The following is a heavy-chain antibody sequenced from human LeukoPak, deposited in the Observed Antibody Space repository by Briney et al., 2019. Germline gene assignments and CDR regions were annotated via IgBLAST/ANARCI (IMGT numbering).Heavy chain of an antibody. V-gene: IGHV3-23*01. J-gene: IGHJ3*02. CDR3: AKDRRRAVAGYDAFDI. D-gene: IGHD6-19*01. CDR2: ISGSGGST. CDR1: GFTFSSYA. Sequence: GGSLRLSCAASGFTFSSYAMSWVRQAPGKGLEWVSAISGSGGSTYYADSVKGRFTISRDNSKNTLYLQMNSLRAEDTAVYYCAKDRRRAVAGYDAFDIWGQGTMVTVSS.